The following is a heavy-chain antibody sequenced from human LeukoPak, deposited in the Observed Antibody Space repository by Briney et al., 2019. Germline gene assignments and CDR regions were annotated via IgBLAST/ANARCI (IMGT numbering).Heavy chain of an antibody. J-gene: IGHJ4*02. D-gene: IGHD5-12*01. CDR2: IGDSGGIT. CDR3: AKRRGYSGYDYFDY. V-gene: IGHV3-23*01. Sequence: GGSLRLSCAVSGFTFSDFAMNWVRQAPGKGLEWVSTIGDSGGITYYADSVKGRFIISRDNSKNTLDLQMNSLRAEDTAVYYCAKRRGYSGYDYFDYWGQGTLVTVSS. CDR1: GFTFSDFA.